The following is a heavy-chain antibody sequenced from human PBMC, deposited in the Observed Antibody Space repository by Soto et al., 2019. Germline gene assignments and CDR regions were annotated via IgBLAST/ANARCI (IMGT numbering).Heavy chain of an antibody. D-gene: IGHD3-3*01. CDR1: GSSLTTSGVG. CDR2: IFWDDDK. CDR3: AHRVLRTVFGLVTTTAIYFDF. J-gene: IGHJ4*02. Sequence: QITLNESGPTPVKPRQTLTLTCTFPGSSLTTSGVGVGWFRQSPGKAPKGFALIFWDDDKPYSPSLKSRLTITKDTSKNHVVLTMADLDPADTATYYCAHRVLRTVFGLVTTTAIYFDFWGQGTPVAVSS. V-gene: IGHV2-5*02.